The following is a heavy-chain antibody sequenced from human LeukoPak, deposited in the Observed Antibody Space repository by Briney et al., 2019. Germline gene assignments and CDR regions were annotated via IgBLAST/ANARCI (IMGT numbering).Heavy chain of an antibody. CDR2: INPNSGGT. D-gene: IGHD5-12*01. J-gene: IGHJ6*03. CDR1: GYTFTGYY. Sequence: ASVKVSCKASGYTFTGYYMHWVRQAPGQGLEWMGWINPNSGGTNYAQKFQGRVTMTRDTSISTAYMELSRLRSDDTAVYYCARGLRGYSGYDLDMDVWGKGTTVTVSS. V-gene: IGHV1-2*02. CDR3: ARGLRGYSGYDLDMDV.